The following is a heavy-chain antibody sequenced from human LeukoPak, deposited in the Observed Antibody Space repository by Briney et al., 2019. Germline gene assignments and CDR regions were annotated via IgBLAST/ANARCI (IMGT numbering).Heavy chain of an antibody. J-gene: IGHJ5*02. V-gene: IGHV4-59*12. CDR2: IYNGGNT. Sequence: PSETLSLTCTVSGGSISSYCWSWIRQPPGKGLEWIAYIYNGGNTNYNPSTNYNPSLKSRATISIDTSKNQFSLKLSSVTAADTAVYYCARDGTETYYDFWSGYYTGAWFDPWGQGTLVTVSS. D-gene: IGHD3-3*01. CDR1: GGSISSYC. CDR3: ARDGTETYYDFWSGYYTGAWFDP.